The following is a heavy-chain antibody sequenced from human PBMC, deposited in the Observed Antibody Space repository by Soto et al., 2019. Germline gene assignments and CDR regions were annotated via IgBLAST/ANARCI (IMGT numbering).Heavy chain of an antibody. V-gene: IGHV1-69*06. CDR1: GGTFSSYA. Sequence: QVQLVQSGAEVKKPGSSVKVSCKASGGTFSSYAISWVRQAPGQGLEWMGGIIPIFGTANYAQKFQGRVTITADKSTSTAYMELSSLRSEDPAVYYCARWLQFFAGRYYFDYWGQGTLVTVSS. J-gene: IGHJ4*02. CDR3: ARWLQFFAGRYYFDY. CDR2: IIPIFGTA. D-gene: IGHD5-12*01.